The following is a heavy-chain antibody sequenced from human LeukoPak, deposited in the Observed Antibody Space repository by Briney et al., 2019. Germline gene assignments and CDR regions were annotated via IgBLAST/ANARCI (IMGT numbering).Heavy chain of an antibody. D-gene: IGHD3-10*01. CDR3: AKGAYYYGSGSPNWFDP. V-gene: IGHV3-23*01. J-gene: IGHJ5*02. Sequence: GGSLRLSCAASGFTFSSYGMSWVRQAPGKGLEWVSAISGSGGSTYYADSVKGRFTISRDNSKNTLYLQMNSLRAEDTAVYYCAKGAYYYGSGSPNWFDPWGQGTLVTVSS. CDR2: ISGSGGST. CDR1: GFTFSSYG.